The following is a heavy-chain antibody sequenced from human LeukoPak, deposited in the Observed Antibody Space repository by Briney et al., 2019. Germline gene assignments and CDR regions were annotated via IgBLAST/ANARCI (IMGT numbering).Heavy chain of an antibody. CDR2: ISYDGSNK. V-gene: IGHV3-30*18. Sequence: PGGALRLSCAASGFTFSSYGMHWVRQAPGKGLEWVAVISYDGSNKYYADSVKGRFTISRDNTKNTLYLQMNSLRAEHTAVYYCAKDSIVLMVYAHFDYWGQGTLVTVSS. CDR1: GFTFSSYG. J-gene: IGHJ4*02. D-gene: IGHD2-8*01. CDR3: AKDSIVLMVYAHFDY.